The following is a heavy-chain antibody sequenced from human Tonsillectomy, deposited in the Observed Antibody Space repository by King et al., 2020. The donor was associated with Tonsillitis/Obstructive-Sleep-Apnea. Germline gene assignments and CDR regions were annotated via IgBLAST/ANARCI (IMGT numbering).Heavy chain of an antibody. CDR2: IYFSGST. CDR3: ARHRDVWSGLSETWFDP. CDR1: GGSVTNSNDY. Sequence: VQLQESGPGLVKPSETLSLTCTVSGGSVTNSNDYWGWIRQPPGKGLEWIGSIYFSGSTYYNPSLKSRVTISVDTSKNQFSLNLNSVTAADTAVYYCARHRDVWSGLSETWFDPWSQGTLVTVSS. J-gene: IGHJ5*02. D-gene: IGHD3-3*01. V-gene: IGHV4-39*01.